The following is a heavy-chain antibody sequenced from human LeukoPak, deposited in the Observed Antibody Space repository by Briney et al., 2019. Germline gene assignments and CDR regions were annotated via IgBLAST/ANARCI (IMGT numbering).Heavy chain of an antibody. CDR1: GFTFSNYV. CDR2: ICGSGDYS. CDR3: AKDFSAGGNYGYGRFDP. Sequence: GGSLRLSCAASGFTFSNYVMNWVRQAPGKGLEWVSAICGSGDYSNSADSVKGRFTISRDNSENTLYLQMNSLRAEDTGVYYCAKDFSAGGNYGYGRFDPWGQGTLVTVSS. V-gene: IGHV3-23*01. J-gene: IGHJ5*02. D-gene: IGHD4-17*01.